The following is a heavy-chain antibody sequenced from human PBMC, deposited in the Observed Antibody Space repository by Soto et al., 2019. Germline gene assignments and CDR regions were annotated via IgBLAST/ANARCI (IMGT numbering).Heavy chain of an antibody. V-gene: IGHV1-18*01. Sequence: QVQLVQSGAEVRKPGASVKVSCKASGYTFTTYGITWVRQAPGQGLEWMGWIRPYNGNRNYAQKVQGRVTMTTDTSTGTAYMERRSIRSDDTAMYYCAREVAWDEGERRGYSGSDLEYWGHGTLVTVSS. CDR3: AREVAWDEGERRGYSGSDLEY. CDR1: GYTFTTYG. CDR2: IRPYNGNR. J-gene: IGHJ4*01. D-gene: IGHD3-22*01.